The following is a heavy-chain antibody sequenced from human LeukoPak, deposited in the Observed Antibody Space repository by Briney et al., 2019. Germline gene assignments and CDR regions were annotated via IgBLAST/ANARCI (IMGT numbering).Heavy chain of an antibody. CDR3: ASRSPYTGYDLYDY. Sequence: SVKVSCKASGGTFSNYAISWVRQAPGQGLEWMGGIIPMFDTANYAQKFQDRVTTNADKSTSTAYMQLSSLRSEDTAVYYCASRSPYTGYDLYDYWGQGTLVTVSS. V-gene: IGHV1-69*06. CDR1: GGTFSNYA. CDR2: IIPMFDTA. D-gene: IGHD5-12*01. J-gene: IGHJ4*02.